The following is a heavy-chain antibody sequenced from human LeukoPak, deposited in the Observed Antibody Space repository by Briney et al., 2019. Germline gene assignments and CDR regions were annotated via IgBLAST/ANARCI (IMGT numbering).Heavy chain of an antibody. V-gene: IGHV1-69*01. D-gene: IGHD3-10*01. CDR1: GGTFSSYA. J-gene: IGHJ4*02. Sequence: SVKVSCKXSGGTFSSYAISWVRQAPGQGLEWMGGIIPIFGTANYAQKFQGRVTITADESTSTAYMELSSLRSEDTAVYYCAVWFGELGYFDYWGQGTLVTVSS. CDR2: IIPIFGTA. CDR3: AVWFGELGYFDY.